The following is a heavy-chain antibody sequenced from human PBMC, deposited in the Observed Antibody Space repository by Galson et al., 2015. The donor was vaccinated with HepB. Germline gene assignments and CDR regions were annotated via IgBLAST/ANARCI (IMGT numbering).Heavy chain of an antibody. Sequence: SLRLSCAASGFTFSSYGMHWVRQAPGKGLEWVAFIRYDGSNKYYADSVKGRFTISRDNSKNTLYLQMNSLRAEDTAVYYCAKEMGAIHYFDYWGQGTLVTVSS. CDR3: AKEMGAIHYFDY. CDR2: IRYDGSNK. V-gene: IGHV3-30*02. CDR1: GFTFSSYG. D-gene: IGHD1-26*01. J-gene: IGHJ4*02.